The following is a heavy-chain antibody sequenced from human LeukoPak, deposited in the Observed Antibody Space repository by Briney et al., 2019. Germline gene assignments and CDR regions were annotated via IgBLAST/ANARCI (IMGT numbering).Heavy chain of an antibody. CDR2: ISGSGGST. J-gene: IGHJ3*02. CDR1: GFTFSSYA. Sequence: GGSLRLSCAASGFTFSSYAMSWVRPAPGKGLEWVSAISGSGGSTYYADSVKGRFTISRDNSRNTLYLQMNSLRAEDTAVYYCAKTRYSSGWYDAFDIWGQGTMVTVSS. V-gene: IGHV3-23*01. D-gene: IGHD6-19*01. CDR3: AKTRYSSGWYDAFDI.